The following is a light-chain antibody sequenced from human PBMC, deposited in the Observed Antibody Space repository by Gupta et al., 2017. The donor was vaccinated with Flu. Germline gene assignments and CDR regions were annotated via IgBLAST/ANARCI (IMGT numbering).Light chain of an antibody. CDR3: QGWDSSTDQQV. CDR1: NVGSKS. Sequence: SSALTQPPSVSVAPGQTARISCGGDNVGSKSVNWYQQKSGQAPVMIVHDDSARPSGIPERFSGSKYGNTATLTISRAEAGDEADYYCQGWDSSTDQQVFGGGTKVAVL. CDR2: DDS. J-gene: IGLJ2*01. V-gene: IGLV3-21*02.